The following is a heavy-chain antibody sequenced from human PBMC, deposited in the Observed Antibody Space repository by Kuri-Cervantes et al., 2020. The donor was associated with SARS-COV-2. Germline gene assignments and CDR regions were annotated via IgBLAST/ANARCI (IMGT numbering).Heavy chain of an antibody. CDR3: ARDLFRGKIFAEPGGMDV. D-gene: IGHD3-3*01. J-gene: IGHJ6*02. Sequence: GESLKISCAASGFTFSSYGMHWVRQAPGKGLEWVAVIWYDGSNKYYADSVKGRFTISRDNSKNTLYLQMNSLRAEDTAVYYCARDLFRGKIFAEPGGMDVWGQGTTVTCSS. CDR2: IWYDGSNK. V-gene: IGHV3-33*01. CDR1: GFTFSSYG.